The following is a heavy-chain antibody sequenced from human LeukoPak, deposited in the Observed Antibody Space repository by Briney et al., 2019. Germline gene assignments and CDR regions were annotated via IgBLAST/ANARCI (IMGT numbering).Heavy chain of an antibody. V-gene: IGHV3-21*01. CDR2: ISSSSSYI. CDR3: ARDLPYYYDSRDAFDI. J-gene: IGHJ3*02. CDR1: GFTFSSYW. D-gene: IGHD3-22*01. Sequence: GGSLRLSCAASGFTFSSYWMSWVRQAPGKGLEWVSSISSSSSYIYYADSVKGRFTISRDNAKNSLYLQMNSLRAEDTAVYYCARDLPYYYDSRDAFDIWGQGTMVTVSS.